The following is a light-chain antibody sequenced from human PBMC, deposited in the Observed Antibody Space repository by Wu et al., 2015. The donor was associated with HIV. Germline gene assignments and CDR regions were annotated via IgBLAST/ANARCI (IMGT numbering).Light chain of an antibody. CDR1: QDITKY. Sequence: DIQMTQSPSSLSAFVGDRVTITCQASQDITKYLNWYQQKPGKAPKLLIYDASNLDPGVPSRFSGSGSGTLFTFTISSLQPEDVATYYCQKYNTAPWTFGQGTKVEMK. CDR3: QKYNTAPWT. J-gene: IGKJ1*01. V-gene: IGKV1-33*01. CDR2: DAS.